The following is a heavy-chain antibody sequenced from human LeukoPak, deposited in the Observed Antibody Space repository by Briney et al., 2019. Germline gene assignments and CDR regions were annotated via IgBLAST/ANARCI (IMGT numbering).Heavy chain of an antibody. D-gene: IGHD5-24*01. Sequence: GGSLRLSCAVSGLIFRSYWMSWVRQAPGKGLEWVANINQDGNEKYFVDSVTGRFTISRDNAKNSLHLQMNTLRAEDTAVYYCARGRDGRFFDYWGQGTLVTVSS. CDR2: INQDGNEK. CDR1: GLIFRSYW. J-gene: IGHJ4*02. V-gene: IGHV3-7*01. CDR3: ARGRDGRFFDY.